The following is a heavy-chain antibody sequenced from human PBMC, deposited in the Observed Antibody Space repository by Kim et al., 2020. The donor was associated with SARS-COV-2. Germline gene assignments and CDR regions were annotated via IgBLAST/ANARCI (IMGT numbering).Heavy chain of an antibody. CDR1: GFTVSSNY. J-gene: IGHJ3*02. D-gene: IGHD4-17*01. CDR2: IYSGGST. Sequence: GGSLRLSCVASGFTVSSNYMSWVRQAPGKGLEWVSVIYSGGSTYYADSVKGRFTISRDNSKNTLYLQMNSLRAEDTAVYYCAREGSTVTTRGRSGAFDIWGQGTMVTVSS. V-gene: IGHV3-53*01. CDR3: AREGSTVTTRGRSGAFDI.